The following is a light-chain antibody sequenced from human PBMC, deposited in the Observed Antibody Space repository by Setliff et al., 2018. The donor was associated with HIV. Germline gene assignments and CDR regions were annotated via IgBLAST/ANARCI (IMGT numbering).Light chain of an antibody. CDR2: DNN. J-gene: IGLJ1*01. V-gene: IGLV1-51*01. CDR1: SSNIGNNY. Sequence: QSVLTQPPSVSAAPGQKVTISCSGSSSNIGNNYVSWYQQLPGTAPKLLIYDNNKRPSGIPDRFSGSKSGTSATLGITGLQTGDEADYYCRTWDSSLSALDVFGTGTKVTVL. CDR3: RTWDSSLSALDV.